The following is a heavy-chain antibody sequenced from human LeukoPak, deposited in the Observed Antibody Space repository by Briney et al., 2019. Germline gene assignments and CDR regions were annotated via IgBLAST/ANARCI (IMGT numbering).Heavy chain of an antibody. J-gene: IGHJ5*02. V-gene: IGHV4-4*02. D-gene: IGHD3-10*01. CDR1: GGSISSSNW. Sequence: SSETLSLTCAVSGGSISSSNWWSWVRQPPGKGLEWIGEIYHSGSTNYNPSLKSRVTISVDKSKNQFSLKLSSVTAADTAVYYCARDPAGLWFGESWGQGALVTVSS. CDR2: IYHSGST. CDR3: ARDPAGLWFGES.